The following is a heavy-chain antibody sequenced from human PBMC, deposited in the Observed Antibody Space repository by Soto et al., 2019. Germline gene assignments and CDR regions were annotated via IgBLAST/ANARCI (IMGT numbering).Heavy chain of an antibody. CDR2: IYYSGST. V-gene: IGHV4-30-4*08. Sequence: PSETLSLTCTVSGGSISSGDYYWSWIRQPPGKGLEWIGYIYYSGSTYYNPSLKSRVTISVDTSKNQFSLKLSSVTAADTAVYYCARCYSSSWYGGGYFDYWGQGTLVTVAS. D-gene: IGHD6-13*01. J-gene: IGHJ4*02. CDR1: GGSISSGDYY. CDR3: ARCYSSSWYGGGYFDY.